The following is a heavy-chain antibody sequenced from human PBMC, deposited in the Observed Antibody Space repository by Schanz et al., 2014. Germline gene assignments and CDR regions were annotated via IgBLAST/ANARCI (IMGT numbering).Heavy chain of an antibody. V-gene: IGHV3-33*08. CDR1: GLIFSNYV. CDR3: ARDGYSVVVISPTESFDI. CDR2: INSDGTKR. J-gene: IGHJ3*02. Sequence: VQLLESGGGLVQPGGSLKLSCAASGLIFSNYVMSWVRQAPGKGLEWVAFINSDGTKRFYADSVKSRFTISRDNSRNTLYLQMNNLRAEDTAVYYCARDGYSVVVISPTESFDIWGQGTMVTVSP. D-gene: IGHD2-21*01.